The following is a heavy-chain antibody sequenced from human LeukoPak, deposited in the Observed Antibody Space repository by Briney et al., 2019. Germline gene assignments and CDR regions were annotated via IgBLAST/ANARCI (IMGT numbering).Heavy chain of an antibody. D-gene: IGHD3-10*01. CDR3: AKDIGPRGSGTAGMDV. CDR2: IKQDGSEK. Sequence: GGSLRLSCAASGFTFSSYWMSWVRQAPGKGLEWVANIKQDGSEKYYVDSVKGRFTISRDNAKNSLYLQMNSLRAEDTALYYCAKDIGPRGSGTAGMDVWGQGTTVTVSS. CDR1: GFTFSSYW. V-gene: IGHV3-7*03. J-gene: IGHJ6*02.